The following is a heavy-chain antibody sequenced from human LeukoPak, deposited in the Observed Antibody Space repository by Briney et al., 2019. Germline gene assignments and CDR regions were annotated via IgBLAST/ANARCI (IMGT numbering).Heavy chain of an antibody. CDR2: INPNSGGT. V-gene: IGHV1-2*02. J-gene: IGHJ4*02. CDR1: GYMFTGYY. CDR3: ARGYCSGDCFTLFDY. Sequence: ASVKLSCKASGYMFTGYYMHCVRQAPGQGLEWMGWINPNSGGTNYAQKFQGRVTMTRDTSISTAYTELSSLRSDDTAVYYCARGYCSGDCFTLFDYWGQGTLVTVSS. D-gene: IGHD2-21*02.